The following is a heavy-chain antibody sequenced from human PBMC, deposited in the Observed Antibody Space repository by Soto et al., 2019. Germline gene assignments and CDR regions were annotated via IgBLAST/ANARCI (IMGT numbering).Heavy chain of an antibody. CDR3: AKEVGA. J-gene: IGHJ5*02. CDR1: GFTFDDYA. V-gene: IGHV3-9*01. CDR2: ISWNRGSI. D-gene: IGHD3-10*01. Sequence: EVQLVESGGGLVQPGRSLRLSCAASGFTFDDYAMHWVRQAPGKGLEWVSGISWNRGSIGYADSVKGRFTISRDNAKNSLYLQMNSLRAEDTALYYCAKEVGAWGQGPLVTVSS.